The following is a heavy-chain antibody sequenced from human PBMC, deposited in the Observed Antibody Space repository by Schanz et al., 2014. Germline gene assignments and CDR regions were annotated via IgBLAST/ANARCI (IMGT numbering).Heavy chain of an antibody. D-gene: IGHD1-1*01. V-gene: IGHV3-33*01. CDR3: ARDGVAATTDFEY. CDR2: IWYDGSNK. CDR1: GFTFNSYG. Sequence: QVQLVESGGGVVQPGRSLRLSCAASGFTFNSYGMHWVRQAPGKGLEWVAFIWYDGSNKYYADSVKGRFTISRDNSKTPLYLQMNSRRADDTAVYYCARDGVAATTDFEYWGQGALVTVSS. J-gene: IGHJ4*02.